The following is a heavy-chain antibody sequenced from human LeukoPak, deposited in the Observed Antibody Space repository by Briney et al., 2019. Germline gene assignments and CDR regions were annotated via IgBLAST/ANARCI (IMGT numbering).Heavy chain of an antibody. J-gene: IGHJ4*02. CDR3: ARGGSTSWVGSFDY. CDR1: GYTFITSA. D-gene: IGHD2-2*01. V-gene: IGHV1-18*01. Sequence: ASVKVSCKGSGYTFITSAITWVRQAPGQGLEWMGWISAYNGITNYAEKLQGRVTMTTDTSTNTAYMELWSLTSDDTAVYCCARGGSTSWVGSFDYWGQGTLVTVSP. CDR2: ISAYNGIT.